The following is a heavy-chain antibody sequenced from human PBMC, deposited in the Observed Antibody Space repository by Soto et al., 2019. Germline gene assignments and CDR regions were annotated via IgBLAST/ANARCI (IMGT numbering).Heavy chain of an antibody. CDR2: INAGNGNT. J-gene: IGHJ4*02. Sequence: QVQLVQSGDEDKKPGASVKVSCRAPGYTFASYAMHWVRQAPGQGLEWMGWINAGNGNTKYSQKFHGRVTITRDTSASTAYMELSSLRSEDTAVYYCAMSFLVVTALDYWGQGTLVTVSS. CDR3: AMSFLVVTALDY. CDR1: GYTFASYA. D-gene: IGHD2-21*02. V-gene: IGHV1-3*05.